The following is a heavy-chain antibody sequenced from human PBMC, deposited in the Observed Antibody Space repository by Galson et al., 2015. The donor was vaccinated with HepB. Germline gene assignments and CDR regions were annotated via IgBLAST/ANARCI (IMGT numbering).Heavy chain of an antibody. J-gene: IGHJ4*02. D-gene: IGHD1-26*01. CDR1: GYTFTDYY. CDR2: VDPEDGET. Sequence: VKVSCKVSGYTFTDYYMHWVQQAPGKGLEWMGLVDPEDGETIYAEKFQGRVTITADTSTDTAYMELSSLRSEDTAVYYCATSGPYSGSYSAGGGYFDYWGQGTLVTVSS. CDR3: ATSGPYSGSYSAGGGYFDY. V-gene: IGHV1-69-2*01.